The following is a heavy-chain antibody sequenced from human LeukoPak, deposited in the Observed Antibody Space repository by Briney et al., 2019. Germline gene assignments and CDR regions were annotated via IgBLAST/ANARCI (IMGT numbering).Heavy chain of an antibody. J-gene: IGHJ4*02. CDR3: AREDILTGYVADLDY. CDR2: IKQDGSEN. V-gene: IGHV3-7*01. CDR1: GFTFSYHW. D-gene: IGHD3-9*01. Sequence: GGSLRLSCAASGFTFSYHWMTWVRQAPGKGLEWVANIKQDGSENYYVDSVRGRFTISRDNAKKSLYLQMNSLRAEDTAVYYCAREDILTGYVADLDYWGQGTEVTVSS.